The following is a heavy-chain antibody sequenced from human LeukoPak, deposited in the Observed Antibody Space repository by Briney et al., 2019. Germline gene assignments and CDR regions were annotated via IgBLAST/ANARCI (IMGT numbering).Heavy chain of an antibody. CDR1: GGSISSSNW. D-gene: IGHD2-2*01. Sequence: PSETLSLTCAVSGGSISSSNWWSWVRQPPGKGLEWIGEIYHSGSTNYNPSLKSRVTISVDKSKNQFSLKLSSVTAADTAVYYCARRYCSSTRCYAWPRIGWFDPWGQGTLVTVSS. J-gene: IGHJ5*02. V-gene: IGHV4-4*02. CDR3: ARRYCSSTRCYAWPRIGWFDP. CDR2: IYHSGST.